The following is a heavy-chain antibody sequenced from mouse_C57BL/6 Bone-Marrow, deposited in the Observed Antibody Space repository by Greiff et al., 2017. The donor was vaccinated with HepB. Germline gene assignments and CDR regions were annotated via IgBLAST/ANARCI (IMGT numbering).Heavy chain of an antibody. CDR2: ISYDGSN. J-gene: IGHJ3*01. V-gene: IGHV3-6*01. CDR3: ARGGDYGRFAY. CDR1: GYSITSGYY. Sequence: ESGPGLVKPSQSLSLTCSVTGYSITSGYYWNWIRQFPGNKLEWMGYISYDGSNNYNPSLKNRISITRDTSKNQFFLKLNSVTTEDTATYYCARGGDYGRFAYWGQGTLVTVSA. D-gene: IGHD2-4*01.